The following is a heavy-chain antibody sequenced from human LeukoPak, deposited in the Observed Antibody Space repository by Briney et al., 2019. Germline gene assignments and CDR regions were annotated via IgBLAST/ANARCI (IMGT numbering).Heavy chain of an antibody. D-gene: IGHD3-3*01. CDR1: GFTFSIYN. CDR3: ARERQNKDFWSGGDY. J-gene: IGHJ4*02. Sequence: PGGSLRLSCAASGFTFSIYNMNWVRQAPGKGLEWVSSISDSSTYIYYADSVKGRFTISRDNAKNSLYLQMNTLRPEDTAVYYCARERQNKDFWSGGDYWGQGTLVTVSS. CDR2: ISDSSTYI. V-gene: IGHV3-21*01.